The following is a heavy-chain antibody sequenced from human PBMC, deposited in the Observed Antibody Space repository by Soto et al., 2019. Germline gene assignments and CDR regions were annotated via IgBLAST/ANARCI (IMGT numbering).Heavy chain of an antibody. CDR1: VYTFTDYS. V-gene: IGHV1-2*02. D-gene: IGHD1-20*01. Sequence: LVQSGTEVKKPGASVKISCKASVYTFTDYSLHWVRQGPGQGLEWKGWINPASGVTVEAQDFEGRATMTRDTSINTVYMDLGWLNSADPAIYYCALEMSRITYFEYWGQGTLLTVSS. J-gene: IGHJ4*02. CDR3: ALEMSRITYFEY. CDR2: INPASGVT.